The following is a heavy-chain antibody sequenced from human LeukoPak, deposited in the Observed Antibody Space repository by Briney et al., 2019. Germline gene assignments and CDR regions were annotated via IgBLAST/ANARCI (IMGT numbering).Heavy chain of an antibody. D-gene: IGHD6-6*01. CDR3: TSLSSSADY. Sequence: GGSLRLSCAASGLTFSSYAMSWVRQAPGKGLEWVSAISGSGGSTYYADSVKGRFTISRDNSKNTLYLQMNSLKTEDTAVYYCTSLSSSADYWGQGTLVTVSS. CDR1: GLTFSSYA. J-gene: IGHJ4*02. V-gene: IGHV3-23*01. CDR2: ISGSGGST.